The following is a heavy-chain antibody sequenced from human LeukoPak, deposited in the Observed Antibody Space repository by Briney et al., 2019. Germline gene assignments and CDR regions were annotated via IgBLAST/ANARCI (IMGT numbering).Heavy chain of an antibody. CDR3: ARVRWGSTDAFDI. Sequence: SETLSLTCTVSGGSISSYYWSWIRQPPGKGLEWIGYIYYSGSTNYNPSLKSRVTISVDTSKNQFSLKLSSVTAADTAVYYCARVRWGSTDAFDIWGQGTMVTVSS. CDR2: IYYSGST. J-gene: IGHJ3*02. V-gene: IGHV4-59*01. D-gene: IGHD3-16*01. CDR1: GGSISSYY.